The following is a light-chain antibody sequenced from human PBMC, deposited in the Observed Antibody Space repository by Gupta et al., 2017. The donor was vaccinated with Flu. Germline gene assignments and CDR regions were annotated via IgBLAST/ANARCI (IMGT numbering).Light chain of an antibody. Sequence: QSITISGTGTSSDIGGHNSGSWYQQHPGKAPKLMIYEGTNRPAGVSNRFSGSKAGNTASLXIXGRQPEXEADYYCTSDKTSTVLFGGGTKLTVL. V-gene: IGLV2-14*01. CDR1: SSDIGGHNS. CDR3: TSDKTSTVL. CDR2: EGT. J-gene: IGLJ2*01.